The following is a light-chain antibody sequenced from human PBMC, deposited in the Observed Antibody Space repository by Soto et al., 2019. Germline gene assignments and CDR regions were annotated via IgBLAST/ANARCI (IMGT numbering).Light chain of an antibody. CDR3: GADHGDGSNVV. CDR1: SGYSNYK. Sequence: QSVLTQPPSASASLGASVTLTCTLSSGYSNYKVDWYQQRPGKGPRFVMRVGIVGIVGSKGDGIPDRFSVLGSGLNRYLTIKNIQEEDESDYHCGADHGDGSNVVFGGGTQLTVL. V-gene: IGLV9-49*01. J-gene: IGLJ2*01. CDR2: VGIVGIVG.